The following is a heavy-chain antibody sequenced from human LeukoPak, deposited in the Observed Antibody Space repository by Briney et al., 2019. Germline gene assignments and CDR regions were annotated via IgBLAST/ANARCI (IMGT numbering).Heavy chain of an antibody. Sequence: ASVKVSCKASGYTFTSYAMHWVRQAPGQRLEWMGWINAGNGNTKYSQNFQGRVTFISNTSATTAFMELSSLRSEDAAVYYCARDSGSGNNDYWGQGTLVTVSS. J-gene: IGHJ4*02. CDR3: ARDSGSGNNDY. CDR2: INAGNGNT. D-gene: IGHD1-26*01. CDR1: GYTFTSYA. V-gene: IGHV1-3*01.